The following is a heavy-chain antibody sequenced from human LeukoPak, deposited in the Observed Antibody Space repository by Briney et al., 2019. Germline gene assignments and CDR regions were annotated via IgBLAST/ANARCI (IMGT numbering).Heavy chain of an antibody. Sequence: PGGSLTLSCAASAFTFSSYAMSWVRQAPGKGLEWGSAISGSCGSTYYADSVKGRFTISRDNSTNTLYLQMNSLRAEDTAVYYCAKGNSSSWYAPLDYWGQGTLVTVSS. CDR1: AFTFSSYA. J-gene: IGHJ4*02. V-gene: IGHV3-23*01. D-gene: IGHD6-13*01. CDR3: AKGNSSSWYAPLDY. CDR2: ISGSCGST.